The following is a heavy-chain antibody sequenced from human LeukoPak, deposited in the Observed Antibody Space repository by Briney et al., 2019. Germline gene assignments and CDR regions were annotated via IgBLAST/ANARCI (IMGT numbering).Heavy chain of an antibody. CDR2: IIPIFGAA. J-gene: IGHJ3*01. V-gene: IGHV1-69*06. D-gene: IGHD5-24*01. Sequence: SVKVSCKASGGTFSSYAVSWVRQAPGQGHEWKGGIIPIFGAANYAQKFQGRVTITADKSTGTVYMELSSLRSEDTAIYYCARIRDGYNDAYDLWGQGTVVTVPS. CDR3: ARIRDGYNDAYDL. CDR1: GGTFSSYA.